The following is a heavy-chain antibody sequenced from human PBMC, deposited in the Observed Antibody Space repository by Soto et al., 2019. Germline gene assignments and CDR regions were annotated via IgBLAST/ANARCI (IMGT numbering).Heavy chain of an antibody. J-gene: IGHJ6*02. CDR1: VGSISSANW. CDR3: ARLSFSYGVDV. Sequence: ETLSLTGAVSVGSISSANWWTCVRQPPGKGLEWIGEIYHGGSTSYNPSLKSRVTLSLDKFKNHFSLNLTSVTAADTAVYYCARLSFSYGVDVWGQGTTVTVSS. V-gene: IGHV4-4*02. CDR2: IYHGGST.